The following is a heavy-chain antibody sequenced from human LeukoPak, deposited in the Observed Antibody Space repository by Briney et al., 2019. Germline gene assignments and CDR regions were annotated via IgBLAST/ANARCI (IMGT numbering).Heavy chain of an antibody. V-gene: IGHV3-23*01. J-gene: IGHJ4*02. CDR1: GFTFSSYA. D-gene: IGHD2-21*02. CDR2: ISGSGGST. CDR3: ARDGSRGNLVTAPDY. Sequence: GGSLRLSCAASGFTFSSYAMSWVRQAPGKGLEWVSAISGSGGSTYYADSVKGRFTISRDNAKNSLYLQMNSLRAEDTAVYYCARDGSRGNLVTAPDYWGQGTLVTVSS.